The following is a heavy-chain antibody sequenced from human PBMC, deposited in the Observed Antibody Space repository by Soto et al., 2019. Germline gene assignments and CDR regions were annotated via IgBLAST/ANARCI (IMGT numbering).Heavy chain of an antibody. Sequence: QVVLLQSGAEVKEPGSSVRVSCQVSGSTFNNFAFSWVRQAPGHGPEWMGGIVVDSNTAEYSQRFQDRVTITADTSTDTLYMELGSLTFEDTTVYYCARAIKRWEVNYYFDFWGQGTLVTVSS. J-gene: IGHJ4*02. CDR1: GSTFNNFA. CDR3: ARAIKRWEVNYYFDF. CDR2: IVVDSNTA. V-gene: IGHV1-69*06. D-gene: IGHD1-26*01.